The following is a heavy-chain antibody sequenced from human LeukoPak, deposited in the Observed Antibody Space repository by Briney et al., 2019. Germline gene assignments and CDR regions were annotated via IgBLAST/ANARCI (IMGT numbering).Heavy chain of an antibody. V-gene: IGHV3-30*04. CDR1: GFTFSTYA. J-gene: IGHJ6*03. CDR2: ISFDGVNT. D-gene: IGHD2-2*01. Sequence: GGSLRLSCAASGFTFSTYAIHWVRQAPGKGLEWVAVISFDGVNTFYADSVKGRFTISRDNSNNTVYLQMNNLRLEDTAVFYCARGQGYESYYYMDVWGKGTTVSVSS. CDR3: ARGQGYESYYYMDV.